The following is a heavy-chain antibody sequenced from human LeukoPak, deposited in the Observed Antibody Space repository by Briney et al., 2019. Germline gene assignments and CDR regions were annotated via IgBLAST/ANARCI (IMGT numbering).Heavy chain of an antibody. J-gene: IGHJ3*02. CDR3: ASGPGAFDI. Sequence: PGRSLRLSCAASGFTFSSYGMHWVRQAPGKGLEWVAVIWYDGSNKYYADSVKGRFTISRDNSKNPLYLYMNSLRAEDTAVYYCASGPGAFDIWGQGTMVPVSS. D-gene: IGHD2-2*01. CDR2: IWYDGSNK. V-gene: IGHV3-33*01. CDR1: GFTFSSYG.